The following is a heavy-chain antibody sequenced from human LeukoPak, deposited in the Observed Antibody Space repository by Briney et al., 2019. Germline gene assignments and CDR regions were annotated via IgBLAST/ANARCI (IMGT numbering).Heavy chain of an antibody. Sequence: PGRSLRLSCAASGFTFSSYGMHWVRQAPGKGLEWVAVISYDGSNKYYADSVKGRFTISRDNSKNTLYLQMNSLRAEDTAVYYCAKDQYEGATTGDYCGQGTLVTVSS. J-gene: IGHJ4*02. CDR1: GFTFSSYG. CDR2: ISYDGSNK. D-gene: IGHD1-26*01. CDR3: AKDQYEGATTGDY. V-gene: IGHV3-30*18.